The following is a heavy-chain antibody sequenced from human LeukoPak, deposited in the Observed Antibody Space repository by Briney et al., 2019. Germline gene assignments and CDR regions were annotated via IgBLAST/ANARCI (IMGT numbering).Heavy chain of an antibody. Sequence: SVKVSCKASGGTFSSYAISWVRQAPGQGLEWMGGIIPIFGTANYAQKFQGRVTITADESTSTAYMELSSLRSEDTAVYYCARGRLAYCGGDCSIGDAFDIWGQETMVTVSS. CDR3: ARGRLAYCGGDCSIGDAFDI. J-gene: IGHJ3*02. D-gene: IGHD2-21*02. CDR1: GGTFSSYA. V-gene: IGHV1-69*13. CDR2: IIPIFGTA.